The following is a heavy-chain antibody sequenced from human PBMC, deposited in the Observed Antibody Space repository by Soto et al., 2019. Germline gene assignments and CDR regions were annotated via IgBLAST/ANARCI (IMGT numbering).Heavy chain of an antibody. Sequence: ASVKVSCKASGYTFTTYFIHWVRQAPGQGLEWMGRINPSFGGANYAQMFQGRVTITADESTSTAYMELSSLRSEDTAVYYCARDLQSGPGGAFDIWGQGTMVTVSS. CDR2: INPSFGGA. CDR1: GYTFTTYF. CDR3: ARDLQSGPGGAFDI. J-gene: IGHJ3*02. D-gene: IGHD6-25*01. V-gene: IGHV1-69*13.